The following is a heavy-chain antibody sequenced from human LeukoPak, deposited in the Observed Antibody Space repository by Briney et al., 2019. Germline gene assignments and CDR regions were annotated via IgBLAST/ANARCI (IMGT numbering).Heavy chain of an antibody. V-gene: IGHV1-2*02. Sequence: GASVKVSCKTSGYTFTDYYFHWVRQAPGQGLEWMGWINPNTGGRGYAQNFQGRVTMTRDTSISTAYMELGSLISDDTAVYYCARGALGHGAELFDIWGQGTMVTVSS. CDR1: GYTFTDYY. CDR2: INPNTGGR. J-gene: IGHJ3*02. D-gene: IGHD1-26*01. CDR3: ARGALGHGAELFDI.